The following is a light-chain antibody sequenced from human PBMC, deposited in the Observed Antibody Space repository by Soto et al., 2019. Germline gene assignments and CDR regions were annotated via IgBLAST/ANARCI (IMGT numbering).Light chain of an antibody. J-gene: IGLJ1*01. V-gene: IGLV2-14*01. CDR2: DVS. CDR1: SSDVGGYNY. Sequence: QSVLTQPASVSGSPGQSITISCTGTSSDVGGYNYVSWYQQHPGKAPKLMIYDVSNRPSGVSNRFSGSKSGNTASLTISGLQAEDEADYYCSSYTSSSTNVLGTGTKVTDL. CDR3: SSYTSSSTNV.